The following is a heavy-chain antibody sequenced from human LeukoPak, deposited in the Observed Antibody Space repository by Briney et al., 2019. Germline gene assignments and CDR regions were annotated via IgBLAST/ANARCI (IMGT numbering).Heavy chain of an antibody. CDR3: GRVIAGAIDY. V-gene: IGHV3-7*02. CDR1: GFTFSGDS. Sequence: GGSLSLSCAASGFTFSGDSMGGVRQAPGRGVGGGADINLDGSERFYVDFLKGRFTIYRDNADNSMYLQMNSLRAEDTAVYYCGRVIAGAIDYWGQGTLVTVSS. J-gene: IGHJ4*02. CDR2: INLDGSER. D-gene: IGHD3-16*02.